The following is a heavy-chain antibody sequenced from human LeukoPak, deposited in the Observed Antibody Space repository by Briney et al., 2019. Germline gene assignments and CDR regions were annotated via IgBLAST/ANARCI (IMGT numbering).Heavy chain of an antibody. Sequence: GGSLRLSCAASGFTFSNYNMNWVRQAPGKGLEWVSSISSSSSYIYYADSVKGRFTISRDNAKNSLYLQMNSLRAEDTALYYCARVSSDCSGGGCYSERDYWGQGTLVTVSS. D-gene: IGHD2-15*01. CDR3: ARVSSDCSGGGCYSERDY. CDR2: ISSSSSYI. V-gene: IGHV3-21*04. J-gene: IGHJ4*02. CDR1: GFTFSNYN.